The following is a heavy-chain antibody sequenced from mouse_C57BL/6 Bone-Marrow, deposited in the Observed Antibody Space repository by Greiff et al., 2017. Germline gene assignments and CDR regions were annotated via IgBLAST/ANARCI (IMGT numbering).Heavy chain of an antibody. Sequence: EVQLQQSGAELVRPGASVKLSCTASGFNIKDDYMHWVKQRPEQGLEWIGWIDPENGDTEYASKFQGKATITADTSSNTAYLPLSSLTSEDTAVYYCTTVDYYNYWGQGTTLTVSS. D-gene: IGHD1-1*01. CDR1: GFNIKDDY. V-gene: IGHV14-4*01. CDR2: IDPENGDT. J-gene: IGHJ2*01. CDR3: TTVDYYNY.